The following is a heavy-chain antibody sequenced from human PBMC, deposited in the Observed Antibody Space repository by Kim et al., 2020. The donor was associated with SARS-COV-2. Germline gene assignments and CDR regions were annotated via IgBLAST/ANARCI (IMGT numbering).Heavy chain of an antibody. CDR3: ARTWRYSYGSIDY. CDR2: IYYSGST. J-gene: IGHJ4*02. Sequence: SETLSLTCTVSGGSISSSSYYWGWIRQPPGKGLEWIGSIYYSGSTYYNPSLKSRVTISVDTSKNQFSLKLSSVTAADTAVYYCARTWRYSYGSIDYWGQGTLVTVSS. V-gene: IGHV4-39*01. D-gene: IGHD5-18*01. CDR1: GGSISSSSYY.